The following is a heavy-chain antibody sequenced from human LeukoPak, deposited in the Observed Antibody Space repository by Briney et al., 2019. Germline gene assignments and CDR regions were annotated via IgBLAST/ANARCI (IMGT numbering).Heavy chain of an antibody. J-gene: IGHJ1*01. CDR3: ASPRPGYCSSTSCSYAIEYFQH. CDR2: ISSSSSYI. V-gene: IGHV3-21*01. CDR1: GFTFSSYS. D-gene: IGHD2-2*01. Sequence: PGGSLRLSCAASGFTFSSYSMNWVRQASGKGLEWVSSISSSSSYIYYADSVKGRFTISRDNAKNSLYLQMNSLRAEDTAVYYCASPRPGYCSSTSCSYAIEYFQHWGQGTLVTVSS.